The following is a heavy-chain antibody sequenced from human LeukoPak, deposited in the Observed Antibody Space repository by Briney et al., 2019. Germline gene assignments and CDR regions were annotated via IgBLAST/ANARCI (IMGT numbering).Heavy chain of an antibody. CDR3: ARSKKFCRGGSCDFDS. Sequence: ASVKVSCKASGYTFTGYYIHWVRQAPGQGLERVGRINPHSGDTNSAQKFQGRVTVTRDTSISTAYMELSRLTSDDTAVYFCARSKKFCRGGSCDFDSWGRGTLVTVSS. CDR1: GYTFTGYY. V-gene: IGHV1-2*06. J-gene: IGHJ4*02. CDR2: INPHSGDT. D-gene: IGHD2-15*01.